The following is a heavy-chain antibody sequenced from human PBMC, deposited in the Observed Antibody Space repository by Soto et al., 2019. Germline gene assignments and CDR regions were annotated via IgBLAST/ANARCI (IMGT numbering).Heavy chain of an antibody. V-gene: IGHV1-18*01. CDR2: ITAYNGNT. J-gene: IGHJ4*02. Sequence: ASVKVSCKASGYTFSSYGISWVRQAPGQGLEWMGWITAYNGNTNYAQKLQGRVTMTTDTSTSTAYMELRSLRSDDTAVYYCAQYSYGLPAGYWGQGTPVTVS. CDR1: GYTFSSYG. D-gene: IGHD5-18*01. CDR3: AQYSYGLPAGY.